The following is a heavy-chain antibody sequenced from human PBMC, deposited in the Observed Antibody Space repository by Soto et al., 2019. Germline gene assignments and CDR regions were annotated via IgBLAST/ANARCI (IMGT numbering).Heavy chain of an antibody. Sequence: SQTLSLTCAISGDSVSSKSAAWNWIRRSPARGLEWLGRTYYRSKWYNDYAVSVKSRITINPDTSKNQCSLQLNSVTPEDTAVYYCARSDGHLDYWSQGTLVSVSS. CDR1: GDSVSSKSAA. CDR2: TYYRSKWYN. J-gene: IGHJ4*02. V-gene: IGHV6-1*01. CDR3: ARSDGHLDY.